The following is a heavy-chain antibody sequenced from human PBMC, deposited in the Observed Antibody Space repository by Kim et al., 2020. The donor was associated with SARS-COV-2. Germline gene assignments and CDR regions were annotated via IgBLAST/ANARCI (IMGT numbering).Heavy chain of an antibody. Sequence: GGSLRLSCAASGFTFSTYDMHWVRQATGKGLEWVSAIDTAGGTYYPDSVKGRFTISRENAKNSLYLQMNSLRPGDTAVYYCAREFKPYTYDWSPLDSWGQGTLVTVSS. CDR3: AREFKPYTYDWSPLDS. CDR2: IDTAGGT. CDR1: GFTFSTYD. D-gene: IGHD3-9*01. V-gene: IGHV3-13*04. J-gene: IGHJ4*02.